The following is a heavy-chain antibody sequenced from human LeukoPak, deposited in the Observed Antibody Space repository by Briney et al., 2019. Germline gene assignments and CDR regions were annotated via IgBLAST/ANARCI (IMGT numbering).Heavy chain of an antibody. V-gene: IGHV1-2*02. CDR2: LNPDTGST. CDR1: GYTFTGYY. D-gene: IGHD2-15*01. Sequence: ASVKVSCKASGYTFTGYYIHWVRQAPGQGLEWMGGLNPDTGSTNYAQKFQGRVTMTRDTSISTAYMELSRLRSDDTAVYYCARGYCSGGSCYTLPFGYWGQGTLVTVSS. J-gene: IGHJ4*02. CDR3: ARGYCSGGSCYTLPFGY.